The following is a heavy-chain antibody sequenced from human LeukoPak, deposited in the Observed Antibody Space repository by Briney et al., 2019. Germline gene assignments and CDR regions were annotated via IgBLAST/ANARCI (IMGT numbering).Heavy chain of an antibody. J-gene: IGHJ4*02. V-gene: IGHV1-18*01. CDR3: ARTGASHCYRL. Sequence: ASVKVSRKASGYTFTNYGITWVRLAPGQGLEWMGWISASNGNTNYAQNSQSRVTMTTDTSTTTAYMELRSLRSDDTAVYYCARTGASHCYRLWGQGTLVTVSS. D-gene: IGHD1-14*01. CDR1: GYTFTNYG. CDR2: ISASNGNT.